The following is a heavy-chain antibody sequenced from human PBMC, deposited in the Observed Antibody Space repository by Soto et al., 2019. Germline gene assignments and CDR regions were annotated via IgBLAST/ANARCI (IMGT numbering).Heavy chain of an antibody. J-gene: IGHJ4*02. CDR2: INHSGST. V-gene: IGHV4-34*01. D-gene: IGHD3-10*01. CDR1: GGSFSGYY. Sequence: QVQLQQWGAGLLKPSETLSLTCAVYGGSFSGYYWSWIRQPPGKVLEWIGEINHSGSTNYNPSLKCRVTISVDTSKNQFALKLSSVTAADTAVYYSARARRITMVRGARFDYWVQGTLVTVSS. CDR3: ARARRITMVRGARFDY.